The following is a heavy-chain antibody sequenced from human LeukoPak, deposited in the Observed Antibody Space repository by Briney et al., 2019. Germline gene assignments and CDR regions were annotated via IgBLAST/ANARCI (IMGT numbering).Heavy chain of an antibody. Sequence: GGSLRLSCAASGFTFSSYGMHWVRQAPGKGLEWVSGISWSSGSIGYADSVKGRFTISRDNAKNSLYLQMNSLRAEDTALYYCAKSTIPNYYDSSGYYYAFDYWGQGTLVTVSS. CDR2: ISWSSGSI. J-gene: IGHJ4*02. V-gene: IGHV3-9*01. CDR1: GFTFSSYG. CDR3: AKSTIPNYYDSSGYYYAFDY. D-gene: IGHD3-22*01.